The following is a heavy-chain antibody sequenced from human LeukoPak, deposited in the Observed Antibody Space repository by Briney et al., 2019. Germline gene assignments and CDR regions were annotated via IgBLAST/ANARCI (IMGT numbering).Heavy chain of an antibody. CDR2: IKSDGSGT. V-gene: IGHV3-74*01. J-gene: IGHJ4*02. CDR1: GFTFSSYW. Sequence: GGSLRLSCAASGFTFSSYWMHWVRQAPGKGLVWVSRIKSDGSGTTYADSVKGRFTISRDNAKNTLYLQMNSLRAEDTAVYYCARGPSSGWYRFFDYWGQGNLVTVSS. D-gene: IGHD6-19*01. CDR3: ARGPSSGWYRFFDY.